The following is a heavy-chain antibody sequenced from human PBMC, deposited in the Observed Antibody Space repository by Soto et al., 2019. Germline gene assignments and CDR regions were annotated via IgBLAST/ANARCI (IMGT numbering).Heavy chain of an antibody. Sequence: QITLKESGPTLVKPTQTLTLTCTFSGFSLSTSGVGVGWIRQPPGKALEWLALIYWDDDKRYSPSLKSRLTTAKDTAKNQVVLTMTNMDPMDTATYYCAQHRSGYVGFDYWGQGTLVTVSS. CDR2: IYWDDDK. CDR3: AQHRSGYVGFDY. CDR1: GFSLSTSGVG. J-gene: IGHJ4*02. V-gene: IGHV2-5*02. D-gene: IGHD3-22*01.